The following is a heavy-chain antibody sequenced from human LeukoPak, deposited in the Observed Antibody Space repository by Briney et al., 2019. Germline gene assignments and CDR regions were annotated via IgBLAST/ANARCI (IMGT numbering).Heavy chain of an antibody. J-gene: IGHJ6*02. CDR3: ARDRGYDFWSGYWYYYGMDV. D-gene: IGHD3-3*01. CDR2: ISAYNGNT. CDR1: GYTFISYG. Sequence: ASVKVSCKASGYTFISYGISWVRQAPGQGLEWMGWISAYNGNTNYAQKLQGRVTMTTDTSTSTAYMELRSLRSDDTAVYYCARDRGYDFWSGYWYYYGMDVWGQGTTVTVSS. V-gene: IGHV1-18*01.